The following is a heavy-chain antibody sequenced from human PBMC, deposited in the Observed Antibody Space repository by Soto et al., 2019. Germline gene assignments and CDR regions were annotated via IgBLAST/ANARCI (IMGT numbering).Heavy chain of an antibody. Sequence: ASVTVSCKASGYTFPSYGISGVRQAPGQGLEWMGWISAYNGNTNYAQKLQGRVTMTTDTSTSTASMELRSLRSDDTAVYYCARGPVRSSSWDNGFDPWGQGTLVTVSS. CDR1: GYTFPSYG. J-gene: IGHJ5*02. D-gene: IGHD6-13*01. V-gene: IGHV1-18*01. CDR2: ISAYNGNT. CDR3: ARGPVRSSSWDNGFDP.